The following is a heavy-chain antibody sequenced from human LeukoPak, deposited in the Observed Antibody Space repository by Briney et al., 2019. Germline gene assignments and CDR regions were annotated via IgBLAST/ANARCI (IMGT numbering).Heavy chain of an antibody. CDR3: ATRPIVGAPY. CDR2: ISGSGGVT. Sequence: GGSLRPSCAASGFTFSSYAMNWVRQAPGKGLEWISGISGSGGVTYYADSVKGRFTISRDNSKNTLYVQMNSLRAEDTAVYYCATRPIVGAPYWGQGTLVTVSS. V-gene: IGHV3-23*01. CDR1: GFTFSSYA. D-gene: IGHD1-26*01. J-gene: IGHJ4*02.